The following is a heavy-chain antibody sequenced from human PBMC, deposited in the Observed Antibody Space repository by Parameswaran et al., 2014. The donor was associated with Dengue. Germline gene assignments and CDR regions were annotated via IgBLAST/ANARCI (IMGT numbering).Heavy chain of an antibody. CDR3: ARGGDHDFGDYVLDY. J-gene: IGHJ4*02. V-gene: IGHV4-59*01. Sequence: RWIRQPPGKGLEWIGYIYYTGSTNYNPSLKSRVTISLDTSKNQFSLKLSSVPAADTAVYYCARGGDHDFGDYVLDYWGQGTLVTVSS. D-gene: IGHD4-17*01. CDR2: IYYTGST.